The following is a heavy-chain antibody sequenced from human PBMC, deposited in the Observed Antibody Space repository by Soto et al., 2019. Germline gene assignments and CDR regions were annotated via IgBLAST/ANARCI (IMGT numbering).Heavy chain of an antibody. CDR3: AKGGAIVAAGTRVYLYNAMDV. V-gene: IGHV1-2*02. Sequence: ASVKVSCKASGYTFTGYYVHWVRQAPGQGLEGMGWTNPNSGDTYIAQRFQGRVTMNRDTSIETAYMELRGLTSDDTAEYYCAKGGAIVAAGTRVYLYNAMDVWGQGTTVTVSS. D-gene: IGHD1-26*01. CDR2: TNPNSGDT. J-gene: IGHJ6*02. CDR1: GYTFTGYY.